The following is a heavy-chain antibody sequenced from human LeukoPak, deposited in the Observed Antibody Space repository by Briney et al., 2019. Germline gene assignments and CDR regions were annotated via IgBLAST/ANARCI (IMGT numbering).Heavy chain of an antibody. J-gene: IGHJ4*02. CDR1: VFTFSIYA. D-gene: IGHD3-10*01. CDR3: VKDLGSVIYYGGPDY. V-gene: IGHV3-64D*06. Sequence: GGPLRLSCSASVFTFSIYAMHCVRQARGKGLEYVSAISSNGASTYSVASVKGRFTISRDNSKNTLYLQMSSLRAEDTAVYYCVKDLGSVIYYGGPDYWGQGTLVTVYS. CDR2: ISSNGAST.